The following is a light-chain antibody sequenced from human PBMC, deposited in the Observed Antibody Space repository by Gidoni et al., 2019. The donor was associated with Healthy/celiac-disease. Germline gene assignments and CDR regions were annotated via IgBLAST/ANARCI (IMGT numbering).Light chain of an antibody. V-gene: IGLV3-25*03. Sequence: SSELTPPPSVSVSTGQTARITCSGDALPKQYAYWYKQKPGQAPVLVIYKDSERPSGIPERFSGYSSGTTVTLTISGVQAEDEADYYCQSADSSGTEVVVGGGTKLTVL. J-gene: IGLJ2*01. CDR2: KDS. CDR1: ALPKQY. CDR3: QSADSSGTEVV.